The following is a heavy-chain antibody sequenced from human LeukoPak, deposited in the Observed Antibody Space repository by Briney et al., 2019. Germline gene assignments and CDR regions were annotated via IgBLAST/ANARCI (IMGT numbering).Heavy chain of an antibody. V-gene: IGHV3-30-3*01. D-gene: IGHD5-18*01. Sequence: PGGSLRLSCAASGFTFSNAWMSWVRQAPGKGLEGVAVISYDGSNKYYADSVKGRFTISRDNSKNTLYLQMNSLRAEDTAVYYCARVPGGYSYGSVSQNYYFDYWGQGTLVTVSS. J-gene: IGHJ4*02. CDR1: GFTFSNAW. CDR3: ARVPGGYSYGSVSQNYYFDY. CDR2: ISYDGSNK.